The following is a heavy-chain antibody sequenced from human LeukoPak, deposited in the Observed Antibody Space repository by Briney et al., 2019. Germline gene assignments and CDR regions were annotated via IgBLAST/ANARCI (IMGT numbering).Heavy chain of an antibody. CDR2: IYYSGSA. J-gene: IGHJ5*02. CDR3: ARSHKNWFDP. CDR1: GGSISSGDYY. Sequence: SETLSLTCTVSGGSISSGDYYWSWIRQPPGKGLEWIGYIYYSGSAYYNPSLKSRVTISVDTSKNQFSLKLSSVTAADTAVYYCARSHKNWFDPWGQGTLVTVPS. V-gene: IGHV4-30-4*08.